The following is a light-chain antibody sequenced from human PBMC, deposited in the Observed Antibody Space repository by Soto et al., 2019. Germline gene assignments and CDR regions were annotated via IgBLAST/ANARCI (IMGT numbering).Light chain of an antibody. V-gene: IGKV1-33*01. CDR1: QDISNY. Sequence: DIQMTQSPSSLSASVGDRVTITCQASQDISNYLNWYQQKPGKAPKLLIYDASNLETGVPSRFSGSGSGTDFTFTISSMQPEDIATYYCQQYDNLPRTFGHGTRLEIK. CDR3: QQYDNLPRT. CDR2: DAS. J-gene: IGKJ5*01.